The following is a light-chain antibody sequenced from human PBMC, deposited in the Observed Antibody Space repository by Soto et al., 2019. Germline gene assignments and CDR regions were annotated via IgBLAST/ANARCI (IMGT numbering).Light chain of an antibody. CDR1: SSDIGSYNL. J-gene: IGLJ3*02. CDR3: CSYAGYNTLLV. Sequence: QSALTQPASVSGSPGQSITISCTGTSSDIGSYNLVSWYQYHPGKAPKLMIYEVSKRPSGVSNRFSGSKSGNTASLTISGLQAEDEGDYYCCSYAGYNTLLVFGGGTKLTVL. CDR2: EVS. V-gene: IGLV2-23*02.